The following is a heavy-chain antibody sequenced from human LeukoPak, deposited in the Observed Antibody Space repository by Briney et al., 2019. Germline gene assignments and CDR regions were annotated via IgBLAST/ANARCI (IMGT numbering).Heavy chain of an antibody. CDR2: ISSSSSYI. CDR1: GFTFSSYV. V-gene: IGHV3-21*01. D-gene: IGHD5-12*01. Sequence: GGSLRLSCEASGFTFSSYVMSWVRQAPGKGLEWVSSISSSSSYIYYADSVKGRFTISRDNAKNSLYLQMNSLRAEDTAVYYCARDKNSGYGPYFDYWGQGTLVTVSS. CDR3: ARDKNSGYGPYFDY. J-gene: IGHJ4*02.